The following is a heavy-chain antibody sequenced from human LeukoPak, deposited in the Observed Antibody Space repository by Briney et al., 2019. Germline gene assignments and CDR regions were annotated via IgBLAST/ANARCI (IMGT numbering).Heavy chain of an antibody. D-gene: IGHD5-12*01. J-gene: IGHJ2*01. CDR1: GFNVSSNY. Sequence: GGSLRLSCAASGFNVSSNYMNWVRQAPGKGLEWVSIIYSGGSTYYADSVKGRFTISRDNSKNTMYLQMNSLRAEDTAVYYCARDGWIVATIYWYFDLWGRGTLVTVSS. CDR2: IYSGGST. CDR3: ARDGWIVATIYWYFDL. V-gene: IGHV3-53*01.